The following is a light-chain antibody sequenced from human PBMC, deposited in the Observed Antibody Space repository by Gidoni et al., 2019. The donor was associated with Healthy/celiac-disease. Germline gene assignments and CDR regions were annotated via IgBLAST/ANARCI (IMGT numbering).Light chain of an antibody. CDR1: SSNIGSNT. CDR2: SNN. Sequence: QAVLTQPPSASGTPGQRVTISCSGSSSNIGSNTVNWYQQLPGTAPKLLIYSNNQRPSGVPARFSGSKSGPSPSLAISVLPSEDEADYYCAAWDDSLNCPVLGGGTKLTVL. V-gene: IGLV1-44*01. J-gene: IGLJ2*01. CDR3: AAWDDSLNCPV.